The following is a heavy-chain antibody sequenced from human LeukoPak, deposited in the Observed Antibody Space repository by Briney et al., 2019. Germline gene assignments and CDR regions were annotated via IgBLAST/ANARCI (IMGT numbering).Heavy chain of an antibody. D-gene: IGHD3-22*01. CDR3: ANSWYYLDSSGLPKSDAFDR. V-gene: IGHV4-38-2*01. CDR1: GGSISSGAY. Sequence: SETLSLTCAVSGGSISSGAYWGWVRQPPGKGLEWIGTIYHSGSTYHNPSLNSRVTISIDTFKNQFSLKLSSVTAADTAVYYCANSWYYLDSSGLPKSDAFDRWGQGTLVTVSS. CDR2: IYHSGST. J-gene: IGHJ3*01.